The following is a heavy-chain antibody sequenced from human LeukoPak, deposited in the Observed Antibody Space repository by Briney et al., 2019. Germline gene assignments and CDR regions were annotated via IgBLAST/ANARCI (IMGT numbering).Heavy chain of an antibody. D-gene: IGHD2-2*01. CDR1: GGSISSGGYY. CDR3: ARELIRDIVVVPAASGSLDY. Sequence: SQTLSPTCTVSGGSISSGGYYWSWIRQPPGKGLEWIGYIYHSGSTYYNPSLKSRVTISVDRSKNQFSLKLSSVTAADTAVYYCARELIRDIVVVPAASGSLDYWGQGTLVTVSS. J-gene: IGHJ4*02. CDR2: IYHSGST. V-gene: IGHV4-30-2*01.